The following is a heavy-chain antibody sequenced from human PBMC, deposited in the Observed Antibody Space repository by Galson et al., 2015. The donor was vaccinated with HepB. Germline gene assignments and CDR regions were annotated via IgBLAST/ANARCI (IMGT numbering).Heavy chain of an antibody. Sequence: SETLSLTCTVSGGSISSSSYYWGWIRQPPGKGLEWIGSIYYSGSTYYNPSLKSRVTISVDTSKNQFSLKLSSVTAADTAVYYCARWGSTDIVVVADGMDVWGQGTTVTVSS. V-gene: IGHV4-39*01. D-gene: IGHD2-2*01. CDR1: GGSISSSSYY. CDR3: ARWGSTDIVVVADGMDV. CDR2: IYYSGST. J-gene: IGHJ6*02.